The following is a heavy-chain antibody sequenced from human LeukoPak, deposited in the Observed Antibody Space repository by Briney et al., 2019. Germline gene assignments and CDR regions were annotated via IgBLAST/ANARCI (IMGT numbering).Heavy chain of an antibody. Sequence: GGSLRPSCAVSGFTFSSYAMNWVRQAPGKGLEWVSSISGSGDSTYYADSVKGRFTISRDNSKNTLYPQINSLRPEDTAIYYCAKPGYAGYSTSWYPIDYWGQGTLVTVSS. D-gene: IGHD6-13*01. CDR3: AKPGYAGYSTSWYPIDY. V-gene: IGHV3-23*01. J-gene: IGHJ4*02. CDR2: ISGSGDST. CDR1: GFTFSSYA.